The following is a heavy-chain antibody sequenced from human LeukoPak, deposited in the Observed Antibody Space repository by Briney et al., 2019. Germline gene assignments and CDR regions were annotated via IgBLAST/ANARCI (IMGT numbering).Heavy chain of an antibody. V-gene: IGHV4-31*03. CDR1: GGSISSGGYY. CDR3: ARNHRYYYDSSGYYLGKDDY. CDR2: IYYSGST. J-gene: IGHJ4*02. D-gene: IGHD3-22*01. Sequence: SETLSLTRTVSGGSISSGGYYWSWIRQHPGKGLEWVGYIYYSGSTYYNPSLKSRVTISVDTSKNQFSLKLSSVTAADTAVYYCARNHRYYYDSSGYYLGKDDYWGQGTLVTVSS.